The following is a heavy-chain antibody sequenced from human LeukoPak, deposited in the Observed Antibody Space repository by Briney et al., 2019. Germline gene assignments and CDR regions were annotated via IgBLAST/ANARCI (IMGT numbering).Heavy chain of an antibody. J-gene: IGHJ4*02. CDR3: TTFSMTTGYY. V-gene: IGHV3-15*07. CDR1: GFTFSDHF. CDR2: IKSKTDGGTT. D-gene: IGHD4-17*01. Sequence: PGGSLRLSCAASGFTFSDHFMDWVRQAPGKGLEWVGRIKSKTDGGTTDYAAPVKGRITISRDDSKNTLYLQMNSLKTEDTGVYYCTTFSMTTGYYWGQGTLVTVSS.